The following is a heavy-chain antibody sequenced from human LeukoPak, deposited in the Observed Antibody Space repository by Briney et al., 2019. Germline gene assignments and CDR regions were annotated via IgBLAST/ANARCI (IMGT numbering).Heavy chain of an antibody. CDR1: GGSISSYY. V-gene: IGHV4-59*12. CDR3: ARAHVDTAMAYFDY. CDR2: IYYSGST. D-gene: IGHD5-18*01. Sequence: SETLSLTCTVSGGSISSYYWSWIRQPPGKGLEWIGYIYYSGSTNYNPSLKSRVTISVDTSKNQFSLKLSSVTAADTAVYYCARAHVDTAMAYFDYWGQGTLVTVSS. J-gene: IGHJ4*02.